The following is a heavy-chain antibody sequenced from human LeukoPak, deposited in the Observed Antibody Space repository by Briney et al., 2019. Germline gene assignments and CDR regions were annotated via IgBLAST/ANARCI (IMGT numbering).Heavy chain of an antibody. Sequence: GALRLSCAASGFTVSSNYMNWVRQAPGKGLEWVSVIYPGGSTYYADSVKGRFTISRDSSKNTLYLQTNSLKAEDTAVYYCAGDASAWYFDYWGRGTLVTVSS. CDR3: AGDASAWYFDY. CDR2: IYPGGST. J-gene: IGHJ4*02. V-gene: IGHV3-66*01. D-gene: IGHD6-19*01. CDR1: GFTVSSNY.